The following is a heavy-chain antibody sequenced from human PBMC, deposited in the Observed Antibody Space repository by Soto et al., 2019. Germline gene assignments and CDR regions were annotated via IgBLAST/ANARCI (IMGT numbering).Heavy chain of an antibody. CDR3: ARDAGGECSSTSCYTPRFDY. D-gene: IGHD2-2*02. CDR2: ISAYNGKT. CDR1: GYTFTSYG. J-gene: IGHJ4*02. Sequence: ASVKVSCKASGYTFTSYGISWVRQAPGQGLEWMGWISAYNGKTNYAQKLQGRVTMTTDTSTSTAYMELRSLRSDDTAVYYCARDAGGECSSTSCYTPRFDYWGQGTLVTVSS. V-gene: IGHV1-18*01.